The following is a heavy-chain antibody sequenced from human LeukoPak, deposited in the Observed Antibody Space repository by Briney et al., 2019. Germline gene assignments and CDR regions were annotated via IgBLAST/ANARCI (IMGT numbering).Heavy chain of an antibody. J-gene: IGHJ5*02. D-gene: IGHD7-27*01. CDR3: ARDRKPLGWFDP. V-gene: IGHV4-31*03. Sequence: PSQTLSLTCTVSGGSISSGGYYWSWIRQHPGKGLEWIGYIYYSGSTYCNPSLKSRVTISVDTSKNQFSLKLSSVTAADTAVYYCARDRKPLGWFDPWGQGTLVTVSS. CDR1: GGSISSGGYY. CDR2: IYYSGST.